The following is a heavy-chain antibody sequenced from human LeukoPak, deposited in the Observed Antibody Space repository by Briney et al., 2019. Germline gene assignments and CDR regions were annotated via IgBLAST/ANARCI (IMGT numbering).Heavy chain of an antibody. V-gene: IGHV1-8*01. Sequence: ASVKVSCKASGYTFTSHDINWVRQATGQGLEWMGWMNPNSGNTGYAQKFQGRVTMTRNTSISTAYMELSSLRSEDTAVYYCARARKLPSEQRYYYYYMDVWGKGTTVTVSS. CDR2: MNPNSGNT. CDR3: ARARKLPSEQRYYYYYMDV. J-gene: IGHJ6*03. D-gene: IGHD6-25*01. CDR1: GYTFTSHD.